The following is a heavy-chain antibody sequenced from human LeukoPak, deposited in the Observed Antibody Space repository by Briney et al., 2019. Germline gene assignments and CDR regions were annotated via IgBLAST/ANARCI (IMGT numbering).Heavy chain of an antibody. CDR3: ARVRWELGYYFDY. Sequence: SETLSLTCTVSGGSISTYYWGWIRQPPGRGLEWIGYNYYSGSTDYNPSLKSRVTISVDTSKNQFSLKLSSVTAADTAVYYCARVRWELGYYFDYWGQGTLVTVSS. D-gene: IGHD1-26*01. CDR1: GGSISTYY. CDR2: NYYSGST. J-gene: IGHJ4*02. V-gene: IGHV4-59*01.